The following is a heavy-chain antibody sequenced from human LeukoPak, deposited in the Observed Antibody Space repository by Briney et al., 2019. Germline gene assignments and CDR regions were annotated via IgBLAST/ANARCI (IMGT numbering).Heavy chain of an antibody. CDR2: TDPSDAYT. J-gene: IGHJ6*02. CDR3: ARHRCSSSSCYPGMDV. Sequence: KPGESLKISCKGSGYSFTSYWISWVRQMPGKGLEWMGRTDPSDAYTNYSPSFQGHVTFSVAESISTAYLQWSSLKASDTAIYCCARHRCSSSSCYPGMDVWGQGTTVTVSS. V-gene: IGHV5-10-1*01. CDR1: GYSFTSYW. D-gene: IGHD2-2*01.